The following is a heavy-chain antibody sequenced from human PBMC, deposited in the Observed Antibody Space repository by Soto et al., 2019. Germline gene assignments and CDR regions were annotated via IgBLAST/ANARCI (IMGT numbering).Heavy chain of an antibody. CDR3: ARARVVVVPAAIRNIGGLYGMDV. CDR1: GGTFSSYA. D-gene: IGHD2-2*01. CDR2: IIPIFGTA. J-gene: IGHJ6*02. V-gene: IGHV1-69*13. Sequence: GASVKVSCKASGGTFSSYAISWVRQAPGQGLEWMGGIIPIFGTANYAQKFQGRVTITADESTSTAYMELSSLRSEDTAVYYCARARVVVVPAAIRNIGGLYGMDVWGQGTTVTVSS.